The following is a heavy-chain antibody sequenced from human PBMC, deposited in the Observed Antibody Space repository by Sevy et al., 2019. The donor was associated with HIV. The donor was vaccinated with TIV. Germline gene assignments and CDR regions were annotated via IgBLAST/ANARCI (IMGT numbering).Heavy chain of an antibody. CDR2: ISGSGSRT. V-gene: IGHV3-23*01. D-gene: IGHD3-22*01. CDR3: AKGGGGHYDPDEIGYYFYYYNMDV. J-gene: IGHJ6*03. CDR1: GFSFDSYG. Sequence: GGSLRLSCAVSGFSFDSYGMTWVRQAPGKGLEWVSGISGSGSRTYYADSVKGRFIISRDNSKNTLDLQMNSLRSEDTAIYYWAKGGGGHYDPDEIGYYFYYYNMDVWGKGTTVIVSS.